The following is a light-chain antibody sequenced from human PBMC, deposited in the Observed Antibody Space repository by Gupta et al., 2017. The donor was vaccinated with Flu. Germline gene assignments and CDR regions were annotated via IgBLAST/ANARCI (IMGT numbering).Light chain of an antibody. CDR2: GAS. Sequence: IVMTQSPATLSVSPGDRVSLSCRASQSVGSNLAWYQQRFGQAPRLLIYGASNRATGVPARFGGSGSGIEFTLTITGLQSDDFAVYYCQQHNSWPETFGQGTKVEI. V-gene: IGKV3-15*01. CDR1: QSVGSN. CDR3: QQHNSWPET. J-gene: IGKJ1*01.